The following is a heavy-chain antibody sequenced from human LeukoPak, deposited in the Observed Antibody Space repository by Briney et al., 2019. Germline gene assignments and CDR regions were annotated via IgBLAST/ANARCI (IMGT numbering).Heavy chain of an antibody. CDR1: GFTVSSNY. CDR2: IYSGGST. V-gene: IGHV3-66*01. J-gene: IGHJ4*02. Sequence: GGSLRLSCAASGFTVSSNYMSWVRQAPGKGLEWVSVIYSGGSTYYADSVKGRFTISRDNSKNTLYLQMNSLRAEDTAVYYCARDLGYSYGFDYWGQGTLVTVSS. D-gene: IGHD5-18*01. CDR3: ARDLGYSYGFDY.